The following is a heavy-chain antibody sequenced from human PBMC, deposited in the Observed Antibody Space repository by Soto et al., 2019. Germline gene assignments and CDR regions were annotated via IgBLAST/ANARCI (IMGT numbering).Heavy chain of an antibody. V-gene: IGHV1-2*02. D-gene: IGHD6-13*01. CDR1: GYTFTGYY. J-gene: IGHJ4*02. CDR3: ARILRRYSSSWWGSLDY. Sequence: QVQLVQSGAEVKKPGASVKVSCKASGYTFTGYYMHWVRQAPGQGLEWMGRINPNSGGTNYAQKFQGRVTRTRDRVISTAYMGVSRLRSDDTAVYYCARILRRYSSSWWGSLDYWGQGTLVTVFS. CDR2: INPNSGGT.